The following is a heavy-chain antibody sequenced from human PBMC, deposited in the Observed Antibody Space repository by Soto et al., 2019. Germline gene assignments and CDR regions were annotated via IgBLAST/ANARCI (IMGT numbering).Heavy chain of an antibody. CDR1: GFIFSAYG. CDR3: AKDTYSHDTTGYYVFDY. D-gene: IGHD3-22*01. Sequence: QVQLVESGGGVVQPGRSLRLSCAASGFIFSAYGIHWVRQAPGKGLEWVAVISYDGNNEHYADSVKGRFTISRDNSKNTLFLQMSSLGAEDTAVYYCAKDTYSHDTTGYYVFDYWGQGTLVTVSS. J-gene: IGHJ4*02. CDR2: ISYDGNNE. V-gene: IGHV3-30*18.